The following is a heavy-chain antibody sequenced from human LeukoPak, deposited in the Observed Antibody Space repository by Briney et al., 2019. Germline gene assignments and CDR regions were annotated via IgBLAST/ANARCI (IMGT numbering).Heavy chain of an antibody. CDR1: GGSISSGGYY. CDR3: ARGFGGYPY. Sequence: SETLSLTCTVSGGSISSGGYYWSWIRQPPGKGLEWIGYIYHSGSTYYNPSLKSRVTISVDRSKNQFSLKLSSVTAADTAVYYCARGFGGYPYWGQGTLVTVSS. CDR2: IYHSGST. J-gene: IGHJ4*02. D-gene: IGHD3-3*01. V-gene: IGHV4-30-2*01.